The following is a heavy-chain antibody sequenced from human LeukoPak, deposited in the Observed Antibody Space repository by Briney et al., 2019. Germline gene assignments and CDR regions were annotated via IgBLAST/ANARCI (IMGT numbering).Heavy chain of an antibody. V-gene: IGHV1-69*05. J-gene: IGHJ6*03. Sequence: SVKVSCKASGGTFSSYAISSVRQAPGQGLEWMGGIIPIFGTANYAQKFQGRVTITTDESTSTAYMELSSLRSEDTAVYYCARAHVCSSTSCPQDYYYYYMDVWGKGTTVTVSS. D-gene: IGHD2-2*01. CDR3: ARAHVCSSTSCPQDYYYYYMDV. CDR2: IIPIFGTA. CDR1: GGTFSSYA.